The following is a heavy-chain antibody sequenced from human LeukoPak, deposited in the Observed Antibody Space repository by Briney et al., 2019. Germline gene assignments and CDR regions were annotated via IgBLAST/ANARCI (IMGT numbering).Heavy chain of an antibody. CDR3: ARSVEGYCSGGSCYSYYYYMDV. CDR1: GGSISSSSYY. CDR2: IYYSGST. J-gene: IGHJ6*03. D-gene: IGHD2-15*01. V-gene: IGHV4-39*07. Sequence: SETLSLTCTVSGGSISSSSYYWGWIRQPPGKGLEWIGSIYYSGSTYHNPSLKSRVTISVDTSKNQFSLKLSSVTAADTAVYYCARSVEGYCSGGSCYSYYYYMDVWGKGTTVTVSS.